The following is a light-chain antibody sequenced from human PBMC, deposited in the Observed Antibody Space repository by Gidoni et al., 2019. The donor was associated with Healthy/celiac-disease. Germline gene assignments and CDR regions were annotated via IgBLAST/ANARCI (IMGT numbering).Light chain of an antibody. CDR3: QQYNNWLGA. CDR2: GAS. Sequence: EIVMTQSPATLSVSPGERATLSCRASQSVSSNLAWYQQKPGQAPRLLIYGASTRATGIPARFSGSGSGIEFTLTISSLQSEDFAVYYCQQYNNWLGAFGPGTKVDIK. V-gene: IGKV3-15*01. J-gene: IGKJ3*01. CDR1: QSVSSN.